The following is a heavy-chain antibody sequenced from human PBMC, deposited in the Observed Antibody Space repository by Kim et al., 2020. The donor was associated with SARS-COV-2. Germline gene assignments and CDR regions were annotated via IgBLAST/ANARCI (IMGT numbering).Heavy chain of an antibody. V-gene: IGHV4-34*01. D-gene: IGHD6-19*01. Sequence: SETLSLTCAVYGGSFSGYYWSWIRQPPGKGLEWIGEINHSGSTNYNPSLKSRVTISVDTSKNQFSLKLSSVTAADTAVYYCARGRGWRIFDYWGQGTLVTVSS. CDR1: GGSFSGYY. CDR3: ARGRGWRIFDY. J-gene: IGHJ4*02. CDR2: INHSGST.